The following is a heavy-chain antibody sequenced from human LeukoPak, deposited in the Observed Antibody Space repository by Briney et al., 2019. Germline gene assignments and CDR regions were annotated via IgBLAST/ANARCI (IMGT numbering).Heavy chain of an antibody. Sequence: GGSLRLSCAASGFTFSSYAMSWVRQAPGKGLEWISAISETGVSTYYADSVKGRFTISRDNSKNTLYLQMNSLRAEDTAVYYCAKEFSSGYPNWFDPWGQGTLVTVSS. CDR3: AKEFSSGYPNWFDP. J-gene: IGHJ5*02. D-gene: IGHD3-22*01. CDR1: GFTFSSYA. CDR2: ISETGVST. V-gene: IGHV3-23*01.